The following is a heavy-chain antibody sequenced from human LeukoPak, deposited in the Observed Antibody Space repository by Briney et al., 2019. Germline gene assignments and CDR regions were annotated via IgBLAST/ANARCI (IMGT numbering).Heavy chain of an antibody. CDR1: GFNYNTYW. D-gene: IGHD6-6*01. J-gene: IGHJ4*02. Sequence: GGSLRLSCVASGFNYNTYWMSWVRQAPGKGLEWVSVIYSGDKTYYADSVKGRFTISRDTSKNTLSLQMNGLRVEDMAAYYCARGPPSSSWGQGTLVTVSS. CDR3: ARGPPSSS. CDR2: IYSGDKT. V-gene: IGHV3-53*01.